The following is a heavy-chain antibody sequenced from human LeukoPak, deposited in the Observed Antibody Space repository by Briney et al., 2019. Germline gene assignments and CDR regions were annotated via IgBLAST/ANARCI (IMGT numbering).Heavy chain of an antibody. Sequence: GGSLRLSCAASGFTFSSYSMNWVRQAPGKGLEWVSSISSSSSYIYYADSVKGRFTISRDNAKNSLYLQMSSLRAEDTAVYYCARELARYDFWSGYYKTSDAFDIWGQGTMVTVSS. V-gene: IGHV3-21*01. CDR1: GFTFSSYS. CDR3: ARELARYDFWSGYYKTSDAFDI. J-gene: IGHJ3*02. D-gene: IGHD3-3*01. CDR2: ISSSSSYI.